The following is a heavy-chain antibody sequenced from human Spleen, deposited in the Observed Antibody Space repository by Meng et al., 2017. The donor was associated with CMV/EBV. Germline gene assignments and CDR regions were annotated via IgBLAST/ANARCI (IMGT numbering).Heavy chain of an antibody. CDR2: IYSGGST. CDR3: APGLLGYCSSSICS. CDR1: GFTVSSNY. V-gene: IGHV3-53*01. J-gene: IGHJ4*02. Sequence: GGSLRLSCAAPGFTVSSNYMSWVRQAPGKGLEWVSVIYSGGSTYYADSVKGRFTISKDESKSTLYLQMNSLSADDTAVYYCAPGLLGYCSSSICSWGQGTLVTVSS. D-gene: IGHD2-2*01.